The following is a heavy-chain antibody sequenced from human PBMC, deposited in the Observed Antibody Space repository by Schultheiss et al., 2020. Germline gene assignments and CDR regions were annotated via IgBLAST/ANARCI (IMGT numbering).Heavy chain of an antibody. D-gene: IGHD2-2*02. CDR1: GFTFSSYG. Sequence: GESLKISCAASGFTFSSYGMHWVRQAPGKGLEWVAVIWYDGSNKYYADSVKGRFTISRDNSKNTLYLQMNSLRAEDTAVYYCVQHCSSTSCYNGWGQGTLVTVSS. V-gene: IGHV3-33*01. CDR2: IWYDGSNK. J-gene: IGHJ4*02. CDR3: VQHCSSTSCYNG.